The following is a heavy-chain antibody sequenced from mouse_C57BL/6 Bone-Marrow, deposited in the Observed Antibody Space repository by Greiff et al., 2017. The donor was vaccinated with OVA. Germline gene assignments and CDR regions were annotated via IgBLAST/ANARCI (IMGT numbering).Heavy chain of an antibody. CDR2: ISSGSSTI. Sequence: EVQLVESGGGLVKPGGSLKLSCAASGFTFSDYGMHWVRQAPEKGLEWVAYISSGSSTIYYADTVKGRFTISRDNAKNTLFLQMTSLRSEDTAMYYCARTYDYDVWYFDVWGTGTTVTVSS. D-gene: IGHD2-4*01. V-gene: IGHV5-17*01. CDR1: GFTFSDYG. J-gene: IGHJ1*03. CDR3: ARTYDYDVWYFDV.